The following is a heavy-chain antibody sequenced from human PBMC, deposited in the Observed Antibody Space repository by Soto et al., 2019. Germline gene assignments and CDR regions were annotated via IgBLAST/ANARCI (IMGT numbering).Heavy chain of an antibody. CDR2: IYWDDDK. CDR3: AHRPYDSSGYLFDY. D-gene: IGHD3-22*01. Sequence: QITLKESGPTLVKPTQTLTLTCTFSGFSLSTSGVGVGWIRQPPGKALERLALIYWDDDKRYSPSPKSRLTLTKDTSKNQVVLTMTNMDPVDTATYYCAHRPYDSSGYLFDYWGQGTLVTVSS. CDR1: GFSLSTSGVG. V-gene: IGHV2-5*02. J-gene: IGHJ4*02.